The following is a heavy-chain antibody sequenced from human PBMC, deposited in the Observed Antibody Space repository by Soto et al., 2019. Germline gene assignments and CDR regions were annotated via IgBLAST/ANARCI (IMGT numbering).Heavy chain of an antibody. Sequence: PGGSLRLSCAASGFTFSSYAMSWVRQAPGKGLEWVSAISGSGGSTYYADSVKGRFTISRDNSKNTLYLQMNSLRAEDTAVYYCAKDRASSSRTTIYYFDYWGQGTLVTVSS. J-gene: IGHJ4*02. D-gene: IGHD6-13*01. CDR1: GFTFSSYA. CDR2: ISGSGGST. V-gene: IGHV3-23*01. CDR3: AKDRASSSRTTIYYFDY.